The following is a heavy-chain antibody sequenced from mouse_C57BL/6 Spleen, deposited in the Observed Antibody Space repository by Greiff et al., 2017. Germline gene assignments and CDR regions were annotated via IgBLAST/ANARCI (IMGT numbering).Heavy chain of an antibody. CDR3: ARDSWFAY. V-gene: IGHV2-2*01. J-gene: IGHJ3*01. Sequence: QVQLQQSGLGLVQPSQSLSITCTVSGFSLTSYGVHWVRQSPGKGLEWLGVIWSGGSTDYNAAFISRLSISKDNSKSQVFFKMNSLQADDTAIYYCARDSWFAYWGQGTLVTVSA. CDR2: IWSGGST. CDR1: GFSLTSYG.